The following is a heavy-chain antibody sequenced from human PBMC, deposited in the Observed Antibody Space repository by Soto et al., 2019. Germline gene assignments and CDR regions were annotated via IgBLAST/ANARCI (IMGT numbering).Heavy chain of an antibody. V-gene: IGHV4-34*01. CDR2: INHSGST. CDR3: ASSADIHDYL. CDR1: GGSFSGYY. Sequence: QVQLQQWGAGLLKPSETLSLTCAVYGGSFSGYYWSWIRQPPGKGLEWIGEINHSGSTNYNPSLKSRVTISVDTSKNQFSLKLSSVTAADTAVYYCASSADIHDYLWGQGTLVTVSS. D-gene: IGHD3-9*01. J-gene: IGHJ5*02.